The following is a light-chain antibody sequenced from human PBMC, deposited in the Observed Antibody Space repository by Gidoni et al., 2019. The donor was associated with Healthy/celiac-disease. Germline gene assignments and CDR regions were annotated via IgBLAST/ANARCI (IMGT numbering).Light chain of an antibody. Sequence: QSVLTQPPSASGTPGQRVTISCSGSSSNTGSNTVNWYQQLPGTAPKLLIYSNNPRPSGVPDRFSGSKSGTSASLAISGLQSEDEADYYCAAWDDSLNGLYVFGTGTKVTVL. J-gene: IGLJ1*01. CDR1: SSNTGSNT. V-gene: IGLV1-44*01. CDR3: AAWDDSLNGLYV. CDR2: SNN.